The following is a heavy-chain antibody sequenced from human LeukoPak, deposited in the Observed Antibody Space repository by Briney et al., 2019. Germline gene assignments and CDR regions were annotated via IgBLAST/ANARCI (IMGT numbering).Heavy chain of an antibody. CDR2: IYYSGST. D-gene: IGHD2-21*02. V-gene: IGHV4-59*01. CDR3: ARGGVTPYYYYGMDV. CDR1: GGSIRSYY. Sequence: SETLSLTCTVSGGSIRSYYWSWIRQPPGKGLEWIGYIYYSGSTNYNPSLKSRVTISVDTSKNQFSLKLSSVTAADTAVYYCARGGVTPYYYYGMDVWGQGTTVTVSS. J-gene: IGHJ6*02.